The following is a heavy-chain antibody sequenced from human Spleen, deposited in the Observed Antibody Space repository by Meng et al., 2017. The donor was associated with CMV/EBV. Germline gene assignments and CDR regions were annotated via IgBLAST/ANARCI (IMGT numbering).Heavy chain of an antibody. CDR1: GYTFDSYV. D-gene: IGHD3-16*01. J-gene: IGHJ4*02. CDR2: ISARTGNL. CDR3: AREQNADYLDY. V-gene: IGHV1-18*01. Sequence: SCRASGYTFDSYVITWVRQAPGKGLEWLAWISARTGNLRVTQEVQDRIILTTDISTSTAYMELRSLRFDDTAVYYCAREQNADYLDYWGQGTLVTVSS.